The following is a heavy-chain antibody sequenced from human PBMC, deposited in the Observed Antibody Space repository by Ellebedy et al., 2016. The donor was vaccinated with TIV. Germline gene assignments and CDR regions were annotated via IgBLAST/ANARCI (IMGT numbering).Heavy chain of an antibody. D-gene: IGHD3-10*01. V-gene: IGHV1-3*01. CDR1: GYTFTSYA. CDR3: ARDERGALLWFGELYFDY. Sequence: AASVTVSCKASGYTFTSYAMHWVRQAPGQRLEWMGWINAGNGNTKYSQKFQGRVTITRDTSASTAYMELSSLRSEDTAVYYCARDERGALLWFGELYFDYWGQGTLVTVSS. J-gene: IGHJ4*02. CDR2: INAGNGNT.